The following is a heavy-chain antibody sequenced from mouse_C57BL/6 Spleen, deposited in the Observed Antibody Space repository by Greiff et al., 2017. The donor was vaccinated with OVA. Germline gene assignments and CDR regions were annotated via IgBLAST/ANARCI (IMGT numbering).Heavy chain of an antibody. CDR1: GYTFTSYT. Sequence: VQLQQSGAELARPGASVKMSCKASGYTFTSYTMHWVKQRPGQGLEWIGYINPSSGYTKYNQKFKDKATLTADKSSSTAYMQLSSLTSDDSAVYYCARSLTGTPYYFDYWGQGTTLTVSS. CDR2: INPSSGYT. V-gene: IGHV1-4*01. J-gene: IGHJ2*01. CDR3: ARSLTGTPYYFDY. D-gene: IGHD4-1*01.